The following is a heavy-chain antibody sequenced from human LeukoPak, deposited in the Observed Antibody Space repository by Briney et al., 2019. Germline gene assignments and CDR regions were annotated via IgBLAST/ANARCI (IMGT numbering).Heavy chain of an antibody. J-gene: IGHJ4*02. CDR1: GFTFSDYS. V-gene: IGHV3-48*01. Sequence: GGSLRLSCATSGFTFSDYSMNWVRQAPGTGLEWISYISSSGTTMYHADSVKGRFTISRDNAKNSLYLQMNSLRAEDTAVYYCARGGMNGAYYYDSSGYPDYWGQGTLVTVSS. CDR3: ARGGMNGAYYYDSSGYPDY. CDR2: ISSSGTTM. D-gene: IGHD3-22*01.